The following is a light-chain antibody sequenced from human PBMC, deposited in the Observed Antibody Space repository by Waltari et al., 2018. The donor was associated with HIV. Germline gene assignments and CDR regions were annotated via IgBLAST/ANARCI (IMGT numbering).Light chain of an antibody. CDR3: QSYSLSIVV. Sequence: FILTQPHSVSASPGKTVTISCTHSGGNIASYYVQWYQQRPDSAPTTEIYEDTKRPSVVRERFSCSIYSSFNSASLTISVLQSDDEAVYYCQSYSLSIVVFGGGTELTV. CDR1: GGNIASYY. CDR2: EDT. J-gene: IGLJ3*02. V-gene: IGLV6-57*04.